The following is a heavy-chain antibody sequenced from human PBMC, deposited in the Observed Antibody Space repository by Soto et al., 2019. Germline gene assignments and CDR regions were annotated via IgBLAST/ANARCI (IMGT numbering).Heavy chain of an antibody. CDR2: INPATGAA. CDR3: ARGGGVGVAGSAAFDM. J-gene: IGHJ3*02. Sequence: QLHLVQSGAVVKKPGASVTVSCSASGYPVTAYYMHWVRQAPGRGLEWMGGINPATGAAKYTQTFQGRGTMTRGTSTSTVFVELSGLTSEDTAVFYCARGGGVGVAGSAAFDMWGQGTLVTVSS. V-gene: IGHV1-2*02. D-gene: IGHD3-3*01. CDR1: GYPVTAYY.